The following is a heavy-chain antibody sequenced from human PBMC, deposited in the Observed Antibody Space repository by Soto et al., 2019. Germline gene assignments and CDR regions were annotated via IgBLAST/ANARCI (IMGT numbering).Heavy chain of an antibody. V-gene: IGHV3-30-3*01. D-gene: IGHD3-10*01. CDR3: AGMYGSGTNWFNP. Sequence: QVQLVESGGGVVQPGRSLRLSCAASGFTFSSYAMHWVRQAPGKGLEWVAVISYDGSNKYYADSVKGRFTISRDNSKNTLYLQMNGLRAEDTAVYYCAGMYGSGTNWFNPWGQGTLVTVSS. J-gene: IGHJ5*02. CDR2: ISYDGSNK. CDR1: GFTFSSYA.